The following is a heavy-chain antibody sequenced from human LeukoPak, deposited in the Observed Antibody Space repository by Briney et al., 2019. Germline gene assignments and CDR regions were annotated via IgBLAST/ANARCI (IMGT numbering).Heavy chain of an antibody. CDR3: AKVATWTYFDS. Sequence: GGSLRLSCAASGFTFSSYGMSWVRQAPGKGLEWVSAIRGSGGGTYYADSVKGRFTISRDNSKNTLYLQLTSLRVEDTAVYYCAKVATWTYFDSWGQGTLVTVSS. D-gene: IGHD3/OR15-3a*01. CDR1: GFTFSSYG. CDR2: IRGSGGGT. V-gene: IGHV3-23*01. J-gene: IGHJ4*02.